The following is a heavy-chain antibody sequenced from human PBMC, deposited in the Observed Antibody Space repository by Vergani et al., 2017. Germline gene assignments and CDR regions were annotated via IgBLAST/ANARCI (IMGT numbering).Heavy chain of an antibody. J-gene: IGHJ4*02. CDR1: KNSISSRSHY. Sequence: QLQLQESGPGLVRPAETLSLTCTVSKNSISSRSHYWGWIRQSPGRGLEWIGSVYQSGNTFYNPSFKSRVTISVDTSNDQFSLKLSSVTAADTAVYYCARGKKGGWYEGDYWGQGTLVTVSS. D-gene: IGHD6-19*01. V-gene: IGHV4-39*07. CDR2: VYQSGNT. CDR3: ARGKKGGWYEGDY.